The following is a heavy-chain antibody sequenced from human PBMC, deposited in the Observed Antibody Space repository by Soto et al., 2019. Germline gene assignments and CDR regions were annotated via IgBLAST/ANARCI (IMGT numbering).Heavy chain of an antibody. CDR2: INHSGST. D-gene: IGHD3-16*02. J-gene: IGHJ4*02. V-gene: IGHV4-34*01. Sequence: QVQLQQWGAGLLKPSETLSLTCAVYGGSFSGYYWSWIRQPPGKGLEWIGEINHSGSTNYNPSLKSRVTISVDTSKTQFSLKLSSVTAADTAVYYCAREPYDYIWGSYRPYYFDYWGQGTLVTVSS. CDR3: AREPYDYIWGSYRPYYFDY. CDR1: GGSFSGYY.